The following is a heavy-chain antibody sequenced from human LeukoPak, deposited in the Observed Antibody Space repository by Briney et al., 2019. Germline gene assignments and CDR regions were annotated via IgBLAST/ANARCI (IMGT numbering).Heavy chain of an antibody. CDR2: IKQDESEI. Sequence: GGSLRLSCAASGFTFSNYWMSWVRQAPGKGLEWVANIKQDESEIYYVDSVKGRFTISRDNAKNSLYLQMNSLRAEDSAVYYCARVSSSSWWALDYWGQGTLVTVSS. V-gene: IGHV3-7*01. CDR3: ARVSSSSWWALDY. D-gene: IGHD6-13*01. CDR1: GFTFSNYW. J-gene: IGHJ4*02.